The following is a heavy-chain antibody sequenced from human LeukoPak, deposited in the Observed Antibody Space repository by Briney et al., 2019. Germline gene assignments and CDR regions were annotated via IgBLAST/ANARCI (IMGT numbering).Heavy chain of an antibody. CDR3: ARSWSIAARLAGAFDI. J-gene: IGHJ3*02. V-gene: IGHV1-69*05. Sequence: SVKVSCKASGGTFSSYAISWVRQAPGQGLEWMGGIIPIFGTANYAQKFQGRVTITTDESTSTAYMELSSLRSEDTAVYYCARSWSIAARLAGAFDIWGQGTMVTVSS. CDR1: GGTFSSYA. CDR2: IIPIFGTA. D-gene: IGHD6-6*01.